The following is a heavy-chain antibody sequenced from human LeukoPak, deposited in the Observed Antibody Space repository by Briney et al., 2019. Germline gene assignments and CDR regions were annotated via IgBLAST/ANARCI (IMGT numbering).Heavy chain of an antibody. CDR1: GFAFSSYV. V-gene: IGHV3-23*01. CDR3: AELGITMIGGV. J-gene: IGHJ6*04. D-gene: IGHD3-10*02. CDR2: ISASGGST. Sequence: GGSLRLSCAASGFAFSSYVMSWVRQAPGKGLEWVSAISASGGSTFYADSVKGRFTISRDNSKNTLYLQMNSLSAEDTAVYYCAELGITMIGGVWGKGTTVTISS.